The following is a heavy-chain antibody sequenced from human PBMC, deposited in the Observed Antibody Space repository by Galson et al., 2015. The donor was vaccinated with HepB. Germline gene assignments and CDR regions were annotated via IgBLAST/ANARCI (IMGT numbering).Heavy chain of an antibody. J-gene: IGHJ4*02. Sequence: VKVSCKASGYTFTGYYMHWVRQAPGQGLEWMGWINPNSGGTNYAQKFQGGVTMTRDTSISTAYMELSRLRSDDTAVYYCARLPYSSSPFDYWGQGTLVTVSS. V-gene: IGHV1-2*02. CDR1: GYTFTGYY. CDR3: ARLPYSSSPFDY. CDR2: INPNSGGT. D-gene: IGHD6-13*01.